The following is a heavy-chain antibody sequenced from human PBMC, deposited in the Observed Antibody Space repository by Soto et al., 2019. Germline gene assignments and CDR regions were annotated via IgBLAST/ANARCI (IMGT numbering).Heavy chain of an antibody. D-gene: IGHD3-22*01. J-gene: IGHJ4*02. CDR3: ASNQDFYDSSGYYY. Sequence: SETLSLTCAVSGGSISSSNWWSWVRQPPGKGLEWIGEIYHSGSTNYNPSLKSRVTISMDKSKNQFSLKLNSVTAADTAVYYCASNQDFYDSSGYYYWGQGTLVT. CDR2: IYHSGST. CDR1: GGSISSSNW. V-gene: IGHV4-4*02.